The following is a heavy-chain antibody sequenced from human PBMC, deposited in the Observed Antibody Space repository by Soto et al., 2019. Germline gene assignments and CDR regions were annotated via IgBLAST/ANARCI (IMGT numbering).Heavy chain of an antibody. CDR1: GYSFTSYW. Sequence: GESLKISCKGSGYSFTSYWIGWVRQMPGKGLEWMGIIYPGDSDTRYSPSFQGRVTMTRDTSTSTVYMELSSLRSEDTAVYYCTRAPSYGAFDIWGQGTMVTVSS. CDR2: IYPGDSDT. CDR3: TRAPSYGAFDI. D-gene: IGHD4-17*01. J-gene: IGHJ3*02. V-gene: IGHV5-51*01.